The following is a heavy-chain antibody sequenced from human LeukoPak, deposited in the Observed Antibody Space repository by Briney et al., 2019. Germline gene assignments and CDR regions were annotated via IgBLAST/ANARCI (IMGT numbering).Heavy chain of an antibody. CDR1: GGSISSSSYY. J-gene: IGHJ4*02. CDR2: IYYSGST. V-gene: IGHV4-61*01. CDR3: ARDGGWDSSSAEGLDY. D-gene: IGHD6-6*01. Sequence: SETLSLTCTVSGGSISSSSYYWGWIRQPPGKGLEWIGYIYYSGSTNYNPSLKSRVTISVDTSKNQFSLKLSSVTAADTAVYYCARDGGWDSSSAEGLDYWGQGTLVTVSS.